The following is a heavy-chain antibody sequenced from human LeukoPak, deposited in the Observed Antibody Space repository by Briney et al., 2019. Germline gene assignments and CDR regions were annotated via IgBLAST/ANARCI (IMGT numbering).Heavy chain of an antibody. D-gene: IGHD3/OR15-3a*01. V-gene: IGHV3-74*01. Sequence: GGSLRLSCAASGFTFSRHYMHWVRHAPRKGLVWVSRINSDGSSTNYADSVKGRFTISRDNAKNTLFLQMNSLRAEDAAVYYCTRDWTARSNAFDIWGQGTMVTVSS. CDR3: TRDWTARSNAFDI. J-gene: IGHJ3*02. CDR2: INSDGSST. CDR1: GFTFSRHY.